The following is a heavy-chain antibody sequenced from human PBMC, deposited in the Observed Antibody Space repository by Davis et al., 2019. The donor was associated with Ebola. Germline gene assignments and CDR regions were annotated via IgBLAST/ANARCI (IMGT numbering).Heavy chain of an antibody. J-gene: IGHJ6*02. V-gene: IGHV4-39*01. CDR2: IYYSGST. D-gene: IGHD1-20*01. Sequence: SETLSLTCAVYGGSFSGYYWGWIRQPPGKGLEWIGSIYYSGSTYYNPSLKSRVTISVDTSKNQFSLKLSSVTAADTAVYYCARNNWNDEGGLFYYYYGMDVWGQGTAVTVSS. CDR1: GGSFSGYY. CDR3: ARNNWNDEGGLFYYYYGMDV.